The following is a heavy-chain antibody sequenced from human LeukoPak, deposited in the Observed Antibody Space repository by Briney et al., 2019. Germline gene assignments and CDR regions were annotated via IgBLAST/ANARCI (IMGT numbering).Heavy chain of an antibody. V-gene: IGHV3-30*04. Sequence: GGSLRLSCAASGFTFSSYAMHWVRQAPGKGLEWVAVISYDGSNKYCADSVKGRFTISRDNSKNTLYLQMNSLRAEDTAVYYCARDQWERNQYYYYGMDVWGQGTTVTVSS. CDR1: GFTFSSYA. D-gene: IGHD1-26*01. CDR3: ARDQWERNQYYYYGMDV. J-gene: IGHJ6*02. CDR2: ISYDGSNK.